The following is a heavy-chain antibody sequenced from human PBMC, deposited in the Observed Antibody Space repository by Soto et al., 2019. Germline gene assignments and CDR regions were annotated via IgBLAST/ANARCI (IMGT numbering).Heavy chain of an antibody. D-gene: IGHD4-17*01. CDR3: ARMVTTVYYY. CDR2: INHSGST. CDR1: GGSFSGYY. Sequence: SETLSLTCAVYGGSFSGYYWSWIRQPPGKGLEWIGEINHSGSTNYNPSLKSRVTISVDTSKNQFSLKLSSVTAADTAVYYCARMVTTVYYYWGQGTLVTVSS. V-gene: IGHV4-34*01. J-gene: IGHJ4*02.